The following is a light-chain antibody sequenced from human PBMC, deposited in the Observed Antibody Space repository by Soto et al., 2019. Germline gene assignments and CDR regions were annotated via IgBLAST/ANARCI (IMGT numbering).Light chain of an antibody. CDR2: DVT. Sequence: QSVLTQPASVSGSPGQSITISCTGTSSDVGGYNYVSWYQQHPGKAPKLMIYDVTNRPSGVSNRFSGSKSGNTASLTISGLQAEDEADYYCSSYRSSNTFYVFGTGTKLTVL. CDR1: SSDVGGYNY. V-gene: IGLV2-14*01. J-gene: IGLJ1*01. CDR3: SSYRSSNTFYV.